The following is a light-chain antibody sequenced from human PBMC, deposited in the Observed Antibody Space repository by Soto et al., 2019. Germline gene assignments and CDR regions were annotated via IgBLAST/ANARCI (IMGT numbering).Light chain of an antibody. CDR3: QQYNNWPPLT. Sequence: EIVMTQSPATLSVSPGERPTLFCWASQSVSSNLAWYQQKPDQAPRLLIYGASTRATGIPARFSGSGSGTEFTLTISSLQSEDFAVYYCQQYNNWPPLTFGGGTKVEIK. CDR2: GAS. V-gene: IGKV3-15*01. CDR1: QSVSSN. J-gene: IGKJ4*01.